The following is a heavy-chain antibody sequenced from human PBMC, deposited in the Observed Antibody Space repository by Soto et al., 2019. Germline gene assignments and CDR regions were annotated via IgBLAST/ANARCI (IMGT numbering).Heavy chain of an antibody. Sequence: SVKVSCKASGGTFSSYAISWVRQAPGQRLEWMGGIIPIFGTANYAQKFQGRVTITADESTSTAYMELSSLRSEDTAVYYCARGLELRAPEGERAFDIWGQGTMVTVSS. D-gene: IGHD1-7*01. CDR1: GGTFSSYA. V-gene: IGHV1-69*13. CDR3: ARGLELRAPEGERAFDI. J-gene: IGHJ3*02. CDR2: IIPIFGTA.